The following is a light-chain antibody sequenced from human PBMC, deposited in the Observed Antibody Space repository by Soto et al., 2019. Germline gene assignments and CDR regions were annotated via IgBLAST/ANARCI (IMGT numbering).Light chain of an antibody. V-gene: IGKV3-15*01. CDR1: QSVRNN. Sequence: EVEMTQSPATLSVSPGERATLSCKASQSVRNNLVWYLQKPGQAPRPIIYDATTMATGIPVRFSGSGSGTEFTLPISSLQSADVGVYYCQQYDNWHPKTFGGGTKVEVK. J-gene: IGKJ4*01. CDR3: QQYDNWHPKT. CDR2: DAT.